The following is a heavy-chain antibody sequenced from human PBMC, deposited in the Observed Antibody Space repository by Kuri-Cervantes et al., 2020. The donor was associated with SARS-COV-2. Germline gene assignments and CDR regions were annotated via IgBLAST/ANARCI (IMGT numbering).Heavy chain of an antibody. V-gene: IGHV1-8*02. D-gene: IGHD2-15*01. J-gene: IGHJ5*02. CDR3: ARTVGHWFDP. Sequence: ASVKVSCKASGYTFTGYYMHWVRQAPGQGLEWMGWINPNSGNTGYTQKFQGRVTMTRNTSISTAYMELSSLRSEDTAVYYCARTVGHWFDPWGQGTLVTVSS. CDR1: GYTFTGYY. CDR2: INPNSGNT.